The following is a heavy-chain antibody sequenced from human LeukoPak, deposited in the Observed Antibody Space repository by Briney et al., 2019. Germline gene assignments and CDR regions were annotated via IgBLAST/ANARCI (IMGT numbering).Heavy chain of an antibody. D-gene: IGHD3-9*01. V-gene: IGHV3-7*05. J-gene: IGHJ3*02. Sequence: GGSLRLSCEASGFTFGDDWMTWVRRAPGKGLEGVANIKQDGSENHYVDSVKGRFTISRDNAKNSLYLQMNSLRAEDTAVYYCATYWRHFDWLLSDIWGLGTMVTVSS. CDR3: ATYWRHFDWLLSDI. CDR1: GFTFGDDW. CDR2: IKQDGSEN.